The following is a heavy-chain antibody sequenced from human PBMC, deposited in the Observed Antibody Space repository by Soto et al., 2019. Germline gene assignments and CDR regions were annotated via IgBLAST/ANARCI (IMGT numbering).Heavy chain of an antibody. D-gene: IGHD5-12*01. CDR1: GFTFSSYA. CDR2: ISYDGSNK. J-gene: IGHJ4*02. V-gene: IGHV3-30-3*01. CDR3: ASSSGYATPNFDY. Sequence: GGSLRLSCAASGFTFSSYAMHWVRQAPGKGLEWVAVISYDGSNKYYADSVKGRFTISRDNSKNTLYLQMNSLRAEDTAVYYCASSSGYATPNFDYWGQGTLVTVSS.